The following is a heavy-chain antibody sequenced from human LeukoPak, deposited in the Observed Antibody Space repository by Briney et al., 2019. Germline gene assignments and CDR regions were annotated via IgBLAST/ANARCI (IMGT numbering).Heavy chain of an antibody. V-gene: IGHV3-7*01. J-gene: IGHJ4*02. CDR2: IKQDGTEK. D-gene: IGHD3-10*01. Sequence: GESLRLSCAASGFTFTTYWLGWVRQPPGKGLEWVANIKQDGTEKYYVDSVKGQFTISRDNSKNTLFLQMNNLRAEDTAVYYCAKDKSMVRELDYWGQGTLVTVSS. CDR3: AKDKSMVRELDY. CDR1: GFTFTTYW.